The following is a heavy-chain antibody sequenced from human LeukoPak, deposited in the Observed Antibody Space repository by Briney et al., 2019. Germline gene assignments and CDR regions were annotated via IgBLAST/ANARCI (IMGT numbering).Heavy chain of an antibody. Sequence: SETLSLTCTVSGGSISSYYWSWIRQPPGKELEWIGYIYYSGSTNYNPSLKSRVTISVDTSKNQFSLKLSSVTAADTAVYYCARAPIAAGGTENFDYWGQGTLVTVSS. J-gene: IGHJ4*02. CDR3: ARAPIAAGGTENFDY. V-gene: IGHV4-59*01. CDR1: GGSISSYY. D-gene: IGHD6-13*01. CDR2: IYYSGST.